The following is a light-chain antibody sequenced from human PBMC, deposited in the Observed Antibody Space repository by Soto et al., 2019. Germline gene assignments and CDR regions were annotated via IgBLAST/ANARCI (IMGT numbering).Light chain of an antibody. CDR2: GAS. CDR3: QSYNDWPFT. Sequence: EIVMTQSPATLSVSPGERVTLSCRASESLSTYLAWYQQKPGQAPRLLIYGASTKATGIPARFSGSGSATDFTLTISSLQSEDFPVYYCQSYNDWPFTLGQRTKLEI. J-gene: IGKJ2*01. CDR1: ESLSTY. V-gene: IGKV3-15*01.